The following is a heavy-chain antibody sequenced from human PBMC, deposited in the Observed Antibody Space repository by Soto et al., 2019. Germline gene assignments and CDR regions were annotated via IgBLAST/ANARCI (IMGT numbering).Heavy chain of an antibody. CDR3: ASGQQDSLGY. D-gene: IGHD2-15*01. V-gene: IGHV3-48*03. Sequence: EVQLVQSGGGLVQPGGSLRLSCAVSGFTFSSYEMNRLRQAPGKGLEWVSYIGRSVTSTSYADSVRGRFTVSRDNAKNSLFLQMNSLRAEDTAMYYCASGQQDSLGYWGQGTLVTVSS. CDR2: IGRSVTST. CDR1: GFTFSSYE. J-gene: IGHJ4*02.